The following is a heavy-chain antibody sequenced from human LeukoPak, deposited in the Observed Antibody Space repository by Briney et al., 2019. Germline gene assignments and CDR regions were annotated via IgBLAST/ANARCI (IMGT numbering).Heavy chain of an antibody. Sequence: PGGSLRLSCAASGFTFSDYYMSWIRQAPGKGLEGVSYISSSGSTIYYADSVKGRFTISRDNAKNSLYLQMNSLRAEDTAVYYCARVRDSGSYYALPRWGFDIWGQGTMVTVSS. CDR2: ISSSGSTI. CDR1: GFTFSDYY. V-gene: IGHV3-11*01. CDR3: ARVRDSGSYYALPRWGFDI. D-gene: IGHD1-26*01. J-gene: IGHJ3*02.